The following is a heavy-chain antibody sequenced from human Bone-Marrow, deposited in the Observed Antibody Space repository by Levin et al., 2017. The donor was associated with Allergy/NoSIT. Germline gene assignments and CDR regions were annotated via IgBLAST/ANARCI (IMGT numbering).Heavy chain of an antibody. V-gene: IGHV1/OR15-1*04. CDR1: GYVFTDYY. J-gene: IGHJ4*02. Sequence: KLGESLKISCQASGYVFTDYYLHWVRQAPGRGLEWLGNIGPKTGNTKYAEKFQGRVIMTRDTSMNTIYLEMTRLASQDTAMVYCTRMGGIGPDGLYHTDHWGQGTLVTVSS. D-gene: IGHD3-16*01. CDR3: TRMGGIGPDGLYHTDH. CDR2: IGPKTGNT.